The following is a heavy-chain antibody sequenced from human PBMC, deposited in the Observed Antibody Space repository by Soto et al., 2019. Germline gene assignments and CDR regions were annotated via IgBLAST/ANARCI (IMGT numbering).Heavy chain of an antibody. CDR1: GGSFSGYY. CDR3: ARVAALNRGRYWIFDL. Sequence: QVQLQQWGAGLLKPSESLSLTCAVYGGSFSGYYWNWIRQPPGKGLEWIGEINHSGSINYNPSLKRRVTVSVDTSKDQFSLTVSSLTAADTAVYYCARVAALNRGRYWIFDLWGRGTLITVSS. CDR2: INHSGSI. V-gene: IGHV4-34*01. J-gene: IGHJ2*01.